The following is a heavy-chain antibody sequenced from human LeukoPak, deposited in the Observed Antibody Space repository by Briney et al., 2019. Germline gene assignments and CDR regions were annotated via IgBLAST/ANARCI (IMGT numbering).Heavy chain of an antibody. D-gene: IGHD6-13*01. CDR3: TTDRIAIAAAGFYYYGMDV. CDR1: GFTFSNAW. Sequence: GGSLRLSCAASGFTFSNAWMSWVRQAPGKGLEWVGRIKSKTDGGTTDYAAPVKGRFTISRDDSKNTLYLQMNSLKTEDTAVYYCTTDRIAIAAAGFYYYGMDVWGQGTTVTVSS. CDR2: IKSKTDGGTT. J-gene: IGHJ6*02. V-gene: IGHV3-15*01.